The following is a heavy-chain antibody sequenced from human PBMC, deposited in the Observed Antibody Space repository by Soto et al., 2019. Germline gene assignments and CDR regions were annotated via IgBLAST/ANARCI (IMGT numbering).Heavy chain of an antibody. CDR1: GFTFSSYW. J-gene: IGHJ4*02. Sequence: GGSLRLSCAASGFTFSSYWMHWVRQAPGKGLVWVSRINSDGSSTHYADSVKGRFTISRDNAKSTLYLQMNSLRAEDTAVYYCAREYSSGWYQYFDYWGQGTLVTVSS. CDR3: AREYSSGWYQYFDY. D-gene: IGHD6-19*01. CDR2: INSDGSST. V-gene: IGHV3-74*01.